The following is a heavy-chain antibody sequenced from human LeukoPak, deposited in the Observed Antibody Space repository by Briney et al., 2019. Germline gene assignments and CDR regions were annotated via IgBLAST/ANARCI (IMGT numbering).Heavy chain of an antibody. CDR1: GGSISTYY. CDR2: IYYTGST. Sequence: PSGTLSLTCTVSGGSISTYYWSWIRQPPGKGLEWIGYIYYTGSTNYNPSLKSRVTISLDTSKNQFSLKLSSVTAADTAVYYCARYCSGGSCYSGQFDYWGQGTLVTVSS. V-gene: IGHV4-59*08. D-gene: IGHD2-15*01. CDR3: ARYCSGGSCYSGQFDY. J-gene: IGHJ4*02.